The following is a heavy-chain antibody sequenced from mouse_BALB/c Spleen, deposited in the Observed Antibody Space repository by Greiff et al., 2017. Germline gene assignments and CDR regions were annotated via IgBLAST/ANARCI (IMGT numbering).Heavy chain of an antibody. D-gene: IGHD2-4*01. CDR3: ARQVDYDSYYYAMDY. J-gene: IGHJ4*01. Sequence: DVQLVESGGDLVKPGGSLKLSCAASGFTFSSYGMSWVRQTPDKRLEWVATISSGGSYTYYPDSVKGRFTISRDNAKNTLYLQMSSLKSEDTAMYYCARQVDYDSYYYAMDYWGQGTSVTVSS. CDR2: ISSGGSYT. CDR1: GFTFSSYG. V-gene: IGHV5-6*01.